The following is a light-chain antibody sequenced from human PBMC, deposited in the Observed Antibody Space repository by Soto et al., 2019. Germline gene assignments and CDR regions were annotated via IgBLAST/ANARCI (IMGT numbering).Light chain of an antibody. V-gene: IGKV1-5*03. CDR2: TSS. CDR1: QSISTW. Sequence: DIHMSHAPSTLSASLVDRVTITFRSSQSISTWLSFYHQKAGTAPKLLIYTSSRLESGVASRFSGSGSGTEFTLTISSLQPDDFATYYCQQYYSYPRTFGQGTKVDIK. CDR3: QQYYSYPRT. J-gene: IGKJ1*01.